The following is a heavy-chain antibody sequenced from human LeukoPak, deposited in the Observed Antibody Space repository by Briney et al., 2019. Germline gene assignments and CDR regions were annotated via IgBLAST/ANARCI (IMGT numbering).Heavy chain of an antibody. V-gene: IGHV4-59*11. CDR1: ADSFSTHY. CDR3: ARDPTTVTKGFDI. D-gene: IGHD4-17*01. J-gene: IGHJ3*02. CDR2: ISYSGST. Sequence: SETLSLTCTVSADSFSTHYWTWIRQPPGKGLEWIGYISYSGSTSYNPSLKSRVTISVDTSKNQFSLKLSSVTAADTAVYYCARDPTTVTKGFDIWGQGTLVTVSS.